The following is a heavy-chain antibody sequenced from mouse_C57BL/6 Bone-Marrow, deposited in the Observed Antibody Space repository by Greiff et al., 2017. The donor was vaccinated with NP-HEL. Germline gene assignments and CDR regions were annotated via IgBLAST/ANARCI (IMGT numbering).Heavy chain of an antibody. Sequence: EVKVVESGGGLVKPGGSLKLSCAASGFTFSDYGMHWVRQAPEKGLEWVAYISSGSSTIYYADTVKGRFTISRDNAKNTLFLQMTSRRSEDTAMYYCAKEFAYWGQGTLVTVSA. V-gene: IGHV5-17*01. J-gene: IGHJ3*01. CDR3: AKEFAY. CDR2: ISSGSSTI. CDR1: GFTFSDYG.